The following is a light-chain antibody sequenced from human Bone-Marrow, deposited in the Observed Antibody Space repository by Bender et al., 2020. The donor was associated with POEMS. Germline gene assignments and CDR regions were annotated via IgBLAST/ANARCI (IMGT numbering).Light chain of an antibody. CDR1: SSDLGLSKY. CDR2: EVN. V-gene: IGLV2-8*01. Sequence: QSALTQPPSASGSPGQSVTISCTGTSSDLGLSKYVSWYQQHPGKVPKLLIYEVNKRPSWVPDRFFGSKSGNTASLTISGLQTDDEADYYCSSYKDTVAIFGGGNKLTGL. CDR3: SSYKDTVAI. J-gene: IGLJ2*01.